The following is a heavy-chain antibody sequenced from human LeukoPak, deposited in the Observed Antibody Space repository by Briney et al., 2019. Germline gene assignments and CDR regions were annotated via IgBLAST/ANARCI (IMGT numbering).Heavy chain of an antibody. J-gene: IGHJ4*02. CDR2: INPNSGGT. Sequence: GASVKVSCKASGYTFTAFYMRWVRQAPGQGLEWMGRINPNSGGTKYAQKFQGRVTMTTDTSINTAYLELSRLRSDDTAVYYCARGYSSSWLDYWGRGTLVTVSS. CDR1: GYTFTAFY. CDR3: ARGYSSSWLDY. V-gene: IGHV1-2*06. D-gene: IGHD6-13*01.